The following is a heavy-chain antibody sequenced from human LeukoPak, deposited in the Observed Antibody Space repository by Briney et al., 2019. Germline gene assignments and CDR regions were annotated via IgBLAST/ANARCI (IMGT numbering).Heavy chain of an antibody. D-gene: IGHD3-22*01. CDR2: MNPNGGYT. Sequence: GASVKVSCKASGYTFTNYYMHWVRQAPGQGLEWMGIMNPNGGYTSYAQKFQGRVTMTRDMSTSTVYMELSSLRSEDTAVYYCARDWRHSYDSSGDNWFDPWGQGSLVTVSS. J-gene: IGHJ5*02. V-gene: IGHV1-46*01. CDR3: ARDWRHSYDSSGDNWFDP. CDR1: GYTFTNYY.